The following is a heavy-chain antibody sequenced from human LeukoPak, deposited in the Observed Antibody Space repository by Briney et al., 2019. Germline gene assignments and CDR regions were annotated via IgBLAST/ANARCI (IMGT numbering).Heavy chain of an antibody. V-gene: IGHV5-51*01. D-gene: IGHD2-2*01. Sequence: GESLKISCKASGYSFTSYWIGWVRQMPGKGLGWMGIIYPVDSDTRYSPSFQGQVTISADKYISTAYLQWSSLKASDTAMYYCARRCSSTSCYSTVTTRAFDIWGQGTMVTVSS. CDR3: ARRCSSTSCYSTVTTRAFDI. CDR2: IYPVDSDT. CDR1: GYSFTSYW. J-gene: IGHJ3*02.